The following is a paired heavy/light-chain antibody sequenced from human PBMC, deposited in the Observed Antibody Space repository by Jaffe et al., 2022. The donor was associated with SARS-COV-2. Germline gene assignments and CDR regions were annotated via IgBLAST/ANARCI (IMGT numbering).Light chain of an antibody. CDR1: SSDIGAYNY. J-gene: IGLJ2*01. CDR2: VVN. Sequence: QSALTQPPSASGSPGQSVTISCTGTSSDIGAYNYVSWYQQHPGKAPKLIIYVVNRRPSGVPDRFSGSKSDNTASLTVSGLQTEDEADYYCTSFAGNNKLIFGGGTKLTVL. CDR3: TSFAGNNKLI. V-gene: IGLV2-8*01.
Heavy chain of an antibody. V-gene: IGHV3-74*01. J-gene: IGHJ6*03. Sequence: EVRVVESGGGLVQPGGSLRLSCAASGFTFSSYWMNWVRQVPGQGLVWVSRIDADGNIADYADSVKGRFTVSRDNAKNTLYLQMNSLRVEETGVYYCVRVGLPYYFYYMDVWGEGTTVTVSS. D-gene: IGHD2-21*02. CDR2: IDADGNIA. CDR1: GFTFSSYW. CDR3: VRVGLPYYFYYMDV.